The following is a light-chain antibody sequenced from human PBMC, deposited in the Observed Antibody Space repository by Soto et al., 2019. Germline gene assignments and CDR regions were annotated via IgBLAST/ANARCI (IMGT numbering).Light chain of an antibody. V-gene: IGKV3-20*01. CDR2: GAS. Sequence: EIVLTQSPGTLSVSPGGRATLSCRASHTVNTNYLAWFQQKAGQAPRLLINGASSRATGVPDRFGGSGSGTDFALTISRVEPEDSAVYYCQQYGTSPYTFGQATKLEIK. CDR1: HTVNTNY. CDR3: QQYGTSPYT. J-gene: IGKJ2*01.